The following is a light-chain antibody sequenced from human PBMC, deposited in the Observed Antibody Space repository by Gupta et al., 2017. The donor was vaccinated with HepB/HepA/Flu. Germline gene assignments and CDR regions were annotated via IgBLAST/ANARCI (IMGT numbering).Light chain of an antibody. V-gene: IGKV3-11*01. CDR1: QSVGTY. CDR2: DAF. Sequence: EIVLTQSPATLSLSPRDRATLSCRASQSVGTYLAWYQQQPGQAPRLLIYDAFNRATGIPDRFSGSGSGTDFTLTISGLEPEDFAVYYCQQRDNWPTFGQGTKVEIK. CDR3: QQRDNWPT. J-gene: IGKJ1*01.